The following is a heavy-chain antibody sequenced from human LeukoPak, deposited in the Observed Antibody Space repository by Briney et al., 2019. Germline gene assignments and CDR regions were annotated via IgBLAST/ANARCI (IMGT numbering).Heavy chain of an antibody. D-gene: IGHD2-15*01. CDR2: ISWNSGSI. Sequence: GGSLRLSCAASGFTFSSYSMNRVRQAPGKGLEWVSGISWNSGSIGYADSVKGRFTISRDNAKNSLQLQMNSLRAEDTALYYCAKDLTFGCSGGSCYSVWFDPWGQGTLVTVSS. CDR1: GFTFSSYS. V-gene: IGHV3-9*01. CDR3: AKDLTFGCSGGSCYSVWFDP. J-gene: IGHJ5*02.